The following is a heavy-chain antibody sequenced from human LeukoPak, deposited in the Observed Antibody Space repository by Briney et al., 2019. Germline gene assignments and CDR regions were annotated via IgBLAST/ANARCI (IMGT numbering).Heavy chain of an antibody. J-gene: IGHJ4*02. CDR2: ISRSGSTI. Sequence: GGSLRLSCAASGFTFRSYEMNWVRQAPGKGLEWVSYISRSGSTIYYADSVKGRFTISGDNAKNSLYLQLNSLRAEDTAVYYCARDQFVAIDYWGQGTLVTVSS. V-gene: IGHV3-48*03. CDR3: ARDQFVAIDY. D-gene: IGHD2-15*01. CDR1: GFTFRSYE.